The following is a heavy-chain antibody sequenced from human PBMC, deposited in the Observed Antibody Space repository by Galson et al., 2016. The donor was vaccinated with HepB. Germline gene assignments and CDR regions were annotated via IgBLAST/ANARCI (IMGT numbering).Heavy chain of an antibody. J-gene: IGHJ4*02. CDR1: GGSISSYF. CDR3: ARGVTGTPYFDF. CDR2: IYKTGTT. D-gene: IGHD2-21*02. V-gene: IGHV4-59*01. Sequence: EPLSLTCNVSGGSISSYFWSWIRQPPGKGLEWIGYIYKTGTTSYSPSLKSRVTVSVDTSKNQFSLKLRSVTAADTAVYYCARGVTGTPYFDFWGQGAPVTVSS.